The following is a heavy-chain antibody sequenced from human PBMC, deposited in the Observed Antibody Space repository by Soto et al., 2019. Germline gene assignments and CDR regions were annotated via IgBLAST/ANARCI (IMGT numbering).Heavy chain of an antibody. V-gene: IGHV1-46*01. CDR2: INPSGGST. J-gene: IGHJ4*02. CDR3: AREADGYNLGPSVDFDY. Sequence: QVQLVQSGAEVNKPGASVKVSCKASGYTFTTYYMHWVRQAAGQWLECMGVINPSGGSTSYAQKLQRRVTVNRDTSTSTLYMELSSLRSEDTAVYSCAREADGYNLGPSVDFDYWGQGTLVTVSS. D-gene: IGHD5-12*01. CDR1: GYTFTTYY.